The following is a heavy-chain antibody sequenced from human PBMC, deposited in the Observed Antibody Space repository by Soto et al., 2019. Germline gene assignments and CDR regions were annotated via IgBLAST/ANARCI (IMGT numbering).Heavy chain of an antibody. CDR3: ARDHVSGDILVVPDAQRSDAFDI. CDR1: VGTFSSYA. V-gene: IGHV1-69*13. Sequence: ASVKVSCKASVGTFSSYAISWVRQAPGQGLEGVGGIISIFGTENYAQKFQGRVTITADESTSTAYMELSSLRSEDTAVYYCARDHVSGDILVVPDAQRSDAFDIWGQGTMVTVSS. D-gene: IGHD2-2*01. CDR2: IISIFGTE. J-gene: IGHJ3*02.